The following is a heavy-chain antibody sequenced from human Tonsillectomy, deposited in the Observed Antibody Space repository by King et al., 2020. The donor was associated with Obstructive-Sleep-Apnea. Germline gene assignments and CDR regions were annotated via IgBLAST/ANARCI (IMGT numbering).Heavy chain of an antibody. Sequence: VQLQQWGAGLLKPSETLSLTCAVYGGSFSGFYWSWIRQPPGKGLEWIGEINHSGSTNYNPSLKSRVTISIDTSKNQFSLKLSSVTAADTAVYYCARDPFAGRLLWFGELTDSWGQGTLVTVSS. D-gene: IGHD3-10*01. CDR3: ARDPFAGRLLWFGELTDS. V-gene: IGHV4-34*01. J-gene: IGHJ4*02. CDR2: INHSGST. CDR1: GGSFSGFY.